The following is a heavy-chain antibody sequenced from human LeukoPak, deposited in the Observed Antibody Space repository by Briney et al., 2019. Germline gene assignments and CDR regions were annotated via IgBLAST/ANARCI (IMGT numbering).Heavy chain of an antibody. D-gene: IGHD2-2*01. Sequence: PSETLSLTCNAYGGSISSGDYYWSWIRQPPGKGLQWIGYIYYSGSNYYNPSLKSRVTISVDTSKNQFSLKLSSVTAADTAVYYCARHNYCSSTSCYSPWGQGTLVTVSS. CDR2: IYYSGSN. V-gene: IGHV4-30-4*08. J-gene: IGHJ5*02. CDR3: ARHNYCSSTSCYSP. CDR1: GGSISSGDYY.